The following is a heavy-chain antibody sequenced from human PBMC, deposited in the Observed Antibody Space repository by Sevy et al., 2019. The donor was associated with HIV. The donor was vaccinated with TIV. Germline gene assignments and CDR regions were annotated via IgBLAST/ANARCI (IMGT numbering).Heavy chain of an antibody. CDR3: ARGNLHWFDP. J-gene: IGHJ5*02. CDR1: GFIFYTFG. Sequence: GGSLRLSCAASGFIFYTFGIHWVRQAPGKGLEWVAVISYDGSNQYYAASVKGRLTISRDNSKNTLYLQMNNLRVEDTAVYYCARGNLHWFDPWGQGTLVTVSS. V-gene: IGHV3-33*05. CDR2: ISYDGSNQ.